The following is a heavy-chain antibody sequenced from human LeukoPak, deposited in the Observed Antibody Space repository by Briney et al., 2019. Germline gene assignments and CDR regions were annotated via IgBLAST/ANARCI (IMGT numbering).Heavy chain of an antibody. CDR2: INQDGSQI. CDR1: GFSFSTYW. V-gene: IGHV3-7*01. D-gene: IGHD6-19*01. CDR3: ARDADPHSSGWFY. Sequence: GGPLRLSCAASGFSFSTYWMSWVRQAPGKGLEWVANINQDGSQIYYVDSVKGRFTISRDNAKNSLFLQMDSLRADDTAVYYCARDADPHSSGWFYWGQGTLVTVSS. J-gene: IGHJ4*02.